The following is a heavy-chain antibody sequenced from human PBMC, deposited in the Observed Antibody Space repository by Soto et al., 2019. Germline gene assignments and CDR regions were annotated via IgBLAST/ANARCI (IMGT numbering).Heavy chain of an antibody. CDR2: IGANEGNT. CDR3: ARHRSSCWPETPYFDY. CDR1: GFTLITYG. J-gene: IGHJ4*02. D-gene: IGHD6-19*01. V-gene: IGHV1-18*01. Sequence: QVQLVQSGPELKKPGASVKVSCKASGFTLITYGIDWVRQAPGQGLEWMGWIGANEGNTNFAQKLQGRVTLTTDTSTDTAYMELRSLRSDDTALYCCARHRSSCWPETPYFDYWGQGTLVTVAS.